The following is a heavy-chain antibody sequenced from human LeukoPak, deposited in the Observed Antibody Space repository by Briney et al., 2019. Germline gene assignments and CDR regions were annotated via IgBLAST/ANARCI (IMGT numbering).Heavy chain of an antibody. CDR2: ITGSGDTT. CDR3: AKARGYCSGGTCYSGFDY. Sequence: PGGSLRLSCAASGFTFSSYAMSWVRQAPGKGLEWVSTITGSGDTTYYADSVKGRFTISRDNSKNTLYLQMSSLRAEDTAVYYCAKARGYCSGGTCYSGFDYWGQGTLVTVSS. V-gene: IGHV3-23*01. J-gene: IGHJ4*02. CDR1: GFTFSSYA. D-gene: IGHD2-15*01.